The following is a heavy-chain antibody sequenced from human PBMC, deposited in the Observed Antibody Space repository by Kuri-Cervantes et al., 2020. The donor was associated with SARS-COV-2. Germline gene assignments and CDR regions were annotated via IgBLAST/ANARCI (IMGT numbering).Heavy chain of an antibody. D-gene: IGHD5-12*01. CDR2: INPSGGST. V-gene: IGHV1-46*01. CDR1: GYTFTSYY. J-gene: IGHJ4*02. Sequence: ASVKVSCKASGYTFTSYYMHWVRQAPGQGLEWMGIINPSGGSTSYAQKFQGRVTMTRDTSTSTVYMELSSLRSEDTAVYYCARGRYSGYDYDSWYFDYWGQGTLVTVSS. CDR3: ARGRYSGYDYDSWYFDY.